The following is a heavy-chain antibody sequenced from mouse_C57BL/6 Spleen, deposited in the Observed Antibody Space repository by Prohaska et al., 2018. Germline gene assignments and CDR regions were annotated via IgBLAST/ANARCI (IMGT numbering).Heavy chain of an antibody. J-gene: IGHJ3*01. D-gene: IGHD1-1*01. V-gene: IGHV1-64*01. Sequence: QVQLQQPGAELVKPGATVKLSCKASGYTFTSYWMHWVKQRPGQGLEWIGMIHPNSGSTNYNEKFKSKATLTVDKSSSTAYMQLSSLTSEDSAVYYCARGYGSSSFSYWGQGTLVTVSA. CDR2: IHPNSGST. CDR1: GYTFTSYW. CDR3: ARGYGSSSFSY.